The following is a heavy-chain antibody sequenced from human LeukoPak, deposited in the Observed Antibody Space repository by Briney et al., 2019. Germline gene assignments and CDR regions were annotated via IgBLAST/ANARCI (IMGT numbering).Heavy chain of an antibody. V-gene: IGHV3-23*01. CDR1: GFTFSSYG. CDR3: AKDRGYSSGYSPPGY. D-gene: IGHD3-22*01. Sequence: PGGSLRLSCAASGFTFSSYGMSWVRQAPGKGLEWVSAISGSGGSTYYADSVKGRFTISRDNSKNTPYLQMNSLRAEDTAVYYCAKDRGYSSGYSPPGYWGQGTLVTVSS. CDR2: ISGSGGST. J-gene: IGHJ4*02.